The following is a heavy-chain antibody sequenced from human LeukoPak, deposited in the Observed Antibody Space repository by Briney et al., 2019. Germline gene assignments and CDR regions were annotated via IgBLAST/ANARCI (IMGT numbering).Heavy chain of an antibody. CDR3: ARSPELRDLVWFDP. D-gene: IGHD1-7*01. CDR2: ISGSGGST. CDR1: GFTFSSYA. V-gene: IGHV3-23*01. Sequence: GGSLRLSCAASGFTFSSYAMSWVRQAPGKGLEWVSAISGSGGSTYYADSVKGRFTISRDNSKNTLYLQMNSLRAEDTAVYYCARSPELRDLVWFDPWGQGTLVTVSS. J-gene: IGHJ5*02.